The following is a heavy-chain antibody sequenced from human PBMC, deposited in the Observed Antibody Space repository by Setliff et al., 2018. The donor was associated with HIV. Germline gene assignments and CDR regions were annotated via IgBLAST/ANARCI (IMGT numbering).Heavy chain of an antibody. CDR2: VDPEDGET. D-gene: IGHD1-26*01. Sequence: GASVKVSCKASGYTFSDYYMHWVQQAPGKGLEWMGRVDPEDGETKYAEKFQGRVTITADTSTDTVYMELSSLRSEDTAVYYCATSSIVGATTMGYWGQGTLVTVSS. CDR3: ATSSIVGATTMGY. J-gene: IGHJ4*02. V-gene: IGHV1-69-2*01. CDR1: GYTFSDYY.